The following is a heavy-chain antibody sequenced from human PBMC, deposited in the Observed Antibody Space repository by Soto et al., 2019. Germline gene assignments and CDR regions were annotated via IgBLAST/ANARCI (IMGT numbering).Heavy chain of an antibody. CDR1: GFTFSSYA. J-gene: IGHJ2*01. Sequence: GGSLRLSCAASGFTFSSYAMHWVRQAPGKGLEWVAVISYDGSNKYYADSVKGRFTISRDNSKNTLYLQMNSLRAEDTAVYYCARESHYYDSSGPRGGYFDLWGRGTLVTVSS. CDR2: ISYDGSNK. V-gene: IGHV3-30-3*01. CDR3: ARESHYYDSSGPRGGYFDL. D-gene: IGHD3-22*01.